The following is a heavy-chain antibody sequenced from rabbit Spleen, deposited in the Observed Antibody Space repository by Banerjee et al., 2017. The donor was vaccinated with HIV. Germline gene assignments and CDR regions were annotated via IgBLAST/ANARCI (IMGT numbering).Heavy chain of an antibody. V-gene: IGHV1S40*01. D-gene: IGHD4-1*01. CDR3: ARDLTDVIGWNFGW. J-gene: IGHJ6*01. CDR2: IYNGDGST. Sequence: QSLEESGGDLVQPGASLTLTCTASGFSFSSNAMCWVRQAPGKGPEWIACIYNGDGSTYYASWVNGRFTISKTSSTTVTLQMTSLTAADTATYFCARDLTDVIGWNFGWWGPGTLVTVS. CDR1: GFSFSSNA.